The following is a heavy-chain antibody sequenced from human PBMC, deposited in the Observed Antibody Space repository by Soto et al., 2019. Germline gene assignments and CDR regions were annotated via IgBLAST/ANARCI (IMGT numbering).Heavy chain of an antibody. J-gene: IGHJ4*02. CDR2: ISPYNGNT. V-gene: IGHV1-18*01. Sequence: QVQLVQSGAEVKKPGASVKVSCKASGYTFASYAISWMRQAPGQGLEWMGWISPYNGNTNYAKKRQGRVTMTTDTPTSTAYMELRSMRSDDTAVYYCARDPPPPDYWGQGTLVTVSS. CDR1: GYTFASYA. CDR3: ARDPPPPDY.